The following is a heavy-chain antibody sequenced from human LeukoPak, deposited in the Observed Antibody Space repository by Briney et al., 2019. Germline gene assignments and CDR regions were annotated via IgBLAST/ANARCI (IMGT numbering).Heavy chain of an antibody. J-gene: IGHJ5*02. V-gene: IGHV1-2*04. CDR2: INPNSGGT. D-gene: IGHD1-26*01. Sequence: ASVKVSCKASGYTFTSYYMHWVRRAPGQGLEWMGWINPNSGGTNYAQKFQGWVTMTRDTSISTAYMELSRLRSDDTAVYYCARSQVGASRFDPWGQGTLVTVSS. CDR1: GYTFTSYY. CDR3: ARSQVGASRFDP.